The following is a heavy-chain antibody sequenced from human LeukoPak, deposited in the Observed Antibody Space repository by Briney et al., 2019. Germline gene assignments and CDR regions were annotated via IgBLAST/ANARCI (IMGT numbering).Heavy chain of an antibody. Sequence: GGSLRLSCAASGFTFSSYAMSWVRQAPGKGLEWVSAISGSGGSTYYADSVKGRFTISRDNSKNTLYPQMNSLRAEDTAVYYCAKDQNPQIIRITMVRGVIPSGGMDVWGKGTTVTVSS. CDR3: AKDQNPQIIRITMVRGVIPSGGMDV. CDR2: ISGSGGST. V-gene: IGHV3-23*01. D-gene: IGHD3-10*01. J-gene: IGHJ6*04. CDR1: GFTFSSYA.